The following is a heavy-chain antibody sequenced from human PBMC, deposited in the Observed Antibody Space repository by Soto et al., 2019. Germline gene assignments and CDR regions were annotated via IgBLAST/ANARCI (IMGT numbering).Heavy chain of an antibody. D-gene: IGHD2-21*01. CDR2: VSSDGSIT. J-gene: IGHJ4*02. V-gene: IGHV3-30*18. Sequence: QVQLVESGGGVVQPGRSLRLSCAASGFTFSHHGRHWVRQAPGKGLEWLTVVSSDGSITYDADSVRGRFAISRDNSKNTLYLHMNSLRTEDTAVYYCAKESDYYSNSKWSFDSWGQGILVTVSS. CDR1: GFTFSHHG. CDR3: AKESDYYSNSKWSFDS.